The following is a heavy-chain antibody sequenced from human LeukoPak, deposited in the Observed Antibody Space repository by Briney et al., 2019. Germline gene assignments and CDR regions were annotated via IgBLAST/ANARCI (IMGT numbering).Heavy chain of an antibody. D-gene: IGHD2/OR15-2a*01. CDR3: AREGGFYRPLDY. J-gene: IGHJ4*02. CDR2: VHLNGRT. V-gene: IGHV4-4*02. Sequence: PSGTLSLTCAVSGGSISSSNWWTWIRQPPGGGLEWIGEVHLNGRTHYSPSLESRVAMSADMSENHISLQLTSVTAADTAVYYCAREGGFYRPLDYSGPGTLVIVSS. CDR1: GGSISSSNW.